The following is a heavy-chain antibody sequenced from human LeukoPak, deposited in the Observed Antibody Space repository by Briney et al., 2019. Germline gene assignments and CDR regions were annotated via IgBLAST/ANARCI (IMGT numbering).Heavy chain of an antibody. CDR3: ARVYSGSYWSDAFDI. CDR1: GFTFSSYS. Sequence: KPGGSLRLSCAASGFTFSSYSMNWVRQAPGKGLEWVSSISTSISYIYYADSVKGRFTISRDNAKNSLYLQMNSLRAEDTAVYYCARVYSGSYWSDAFDIWGQGTMVTVSS. J-gene: IGHJ3*02. V-gene: IGHV3-21*01. CDR2: ISTSISYI. D-gene: IGHD1-26*01.